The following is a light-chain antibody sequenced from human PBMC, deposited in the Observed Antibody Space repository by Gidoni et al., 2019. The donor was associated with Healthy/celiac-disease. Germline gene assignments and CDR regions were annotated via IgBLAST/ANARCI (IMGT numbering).Light chain of an antibody. CDR1: QSISSW. V-gene: IGKV1-5*01. J-gene: IGKJ1*01. Sequence: DIQMTQFPSTLSASVGDRVTITCRASQSISSWLAWYQQKPGKAPKLLIYDATSLESGVPPRFSGSGSGTEFTLTISSLQPDDFATYYCQQNNSYPWTFGQXTKVEIK. CDR3: QQNNSYPWT. CDR2: DAT.